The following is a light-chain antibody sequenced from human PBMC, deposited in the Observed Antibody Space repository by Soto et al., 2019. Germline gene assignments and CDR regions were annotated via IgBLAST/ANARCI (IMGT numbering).Light chain of an antibody. CDR2: EVS. CDR3: SSFTSSSTWV. V-gene: IGLV2-14*01. Sequence: QSALTQPASVSGSPGQSITISCTGASSDIGGYNYVSWYQQHPGKAPKLMIYEVSYRPSGVSNRFSGSKSGNTASLTISGLRAEDEADYYCSSFTSSSTWVFGGGTQLTVL. CDR1: SSDIGGYNY. J-gene: IGLJ3*02.